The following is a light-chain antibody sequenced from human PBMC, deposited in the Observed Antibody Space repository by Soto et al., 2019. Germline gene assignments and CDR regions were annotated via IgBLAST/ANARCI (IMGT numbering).Light chain of an antibody. CDR3: SSYAGSNNFV. CDR2: EVS. V-gene: IGLV2-8*01. J-gene: IGLJ1*01. Sequence: QSVLTQPPSASGSPGQSVTISCTGTSSDIGAYIYVSWYQQHPGKAPKLMISEVSRRPSGVPERFSGSKSGNTASLTVSGLQADDEAHYYCSSYAGSNNFVLGTGKKVTV. CDR1: SSDIGAYIY.